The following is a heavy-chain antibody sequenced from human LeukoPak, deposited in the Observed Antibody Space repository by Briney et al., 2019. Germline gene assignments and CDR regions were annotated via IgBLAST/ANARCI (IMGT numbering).Heavy chain of an antibody. D-gene: IGHD6-19*01. CDR1: GYSFTSYW. J-gene: IGHJ4*02. Sequence: GESLKISCKGSGYSFTSYWIGWARQMPGKGLEWMGIIYPGDSDTRYSPSFQGQVTISADKSISTAYLQWSSLKASDTAMYYCARLAYSSGWYSYFDYWGQGTLVTVSS. V-gene: IGHV5-51*01. CDR3: ARLAYSSGWYSYFDY. CDR2: IYPGDSDT.